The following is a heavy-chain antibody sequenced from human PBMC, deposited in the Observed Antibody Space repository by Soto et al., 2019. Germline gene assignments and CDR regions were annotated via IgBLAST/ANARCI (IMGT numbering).Heavy chain of an antibody. CDR1: GFTFSSYW. Sequence: GGSLRLSCAASGFTFSSYWMSWVRQAPGKGLEWVANIKQDGSEKYYVDSVKGRFTISRDNAKNSLYLQMNSPRAEDTAVYYCARDSRYYDILTGYSIWGQGTLVTVSS. V-gene: IGHV3-7*01. CDR3: ARDSRYYDILTGYSI. D-gene: IGHD3-9*01. CDR2: IKQDGSEK. J-gene: IGHJ4*02.